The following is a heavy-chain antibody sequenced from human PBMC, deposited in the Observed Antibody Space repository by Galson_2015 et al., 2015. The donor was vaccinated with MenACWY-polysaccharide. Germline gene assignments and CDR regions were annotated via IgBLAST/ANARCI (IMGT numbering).Heavy chain of an antibody. D-gene: IGHD2-2*01. Sequence: SLRLSCAASGFTFSDYYMSWLRQAPGKGLEWVSHISSGGTTINYANSVRGRFTISRDSAKNSLYLHINSLRAEDTAVYYCARDSCSTTSCEEETSYYYMDVWGKGTTVTVSS. J-gene: IGHJ6*03. CDR3: ARDSCSTTSCEEETSYYYMDV. V-gene: IGHV3-11*01. CDR2: ISSGGTTI. CDR1: GFTFSDYY.